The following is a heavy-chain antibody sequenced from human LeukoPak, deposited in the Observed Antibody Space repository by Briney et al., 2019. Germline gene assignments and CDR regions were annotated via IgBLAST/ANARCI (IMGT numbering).Heavy chain of an antibody. Sequence: SETLSLTCSVSGGSMSSENEYWGWIRQTPGKGLEWIGEIYHSGSANYNPSLKSRVTISVDKSKNQFSLKLSSVTAADTAVYYCARAGRRTFSFDIWGQGTMVTVSS. CDR2: IYHSGSA. CDR1: GGSMSSENEY. CDR3: ARAGRRTFSFDI. D-gene: IGHD3-3*02. V-gene: IGHV4-39*07. J-gene: IGHJ3*02.